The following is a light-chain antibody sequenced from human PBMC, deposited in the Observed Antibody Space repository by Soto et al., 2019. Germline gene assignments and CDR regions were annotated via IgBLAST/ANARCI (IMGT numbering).Light chain of an antibody. CDR2: DSS. V-gene: IGKV1-33*01. CDR3: QHYDRLLLS. CDR1: QGINNY. Sequence: DIQMTQSPSSLSASVGDRVTITCQASQGINNYLNWYRQKPGKAPELLIYDSSTLKTGVPSRFIGSGSETDFTFTISSLQPDDVATYYCQHYDRLLLSFGGGTKVEIK. J-gene: IGKJ4*01.